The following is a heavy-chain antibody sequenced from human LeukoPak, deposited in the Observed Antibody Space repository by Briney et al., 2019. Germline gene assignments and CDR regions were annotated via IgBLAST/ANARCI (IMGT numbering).Heavy chain of an antibody. D-gene: IGHD6-19*01. CDR2: INHSGST. CDR1: GGSFSGYY. J-gene: IGHJ5*02. V-gene: IGHV4-34*01. Sequence: SETLSLTCAVYGGSFSGYYWSSIRQPPGKGLEWIGEINHSGSTNYNPSLKSRVTISVDTSKNQFSLKLSSVTAADKAVYYCARGASGWYTENWFDPWGQGTLVTVSS. CDR3: ARGASGWYTENWFDP.